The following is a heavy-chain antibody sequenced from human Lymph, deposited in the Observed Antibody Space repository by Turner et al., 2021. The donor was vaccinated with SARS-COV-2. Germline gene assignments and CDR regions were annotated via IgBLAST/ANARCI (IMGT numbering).Heavy chain of an antibody. CDR1: GGTFSSYA. Sequence: QVQLVQSGAEVKKPGSSVKVSCQASGGTFSSYAISWVRQAPGQGLEWMGEIIPIFGTAKDAQKFQGRVTIIADESTSTAYMELSSLRSEDTALYYCARGSRDCSSTSCYPFFDFWGQGTLVTVSS. V-gene: IGHV1-69*01. CDR2: IIPIFGTA. J-gene: IGHJ4*02. CDR3: ARGSRDCSSTSCYPFFDF. D-gene: IGHD2-2*01.